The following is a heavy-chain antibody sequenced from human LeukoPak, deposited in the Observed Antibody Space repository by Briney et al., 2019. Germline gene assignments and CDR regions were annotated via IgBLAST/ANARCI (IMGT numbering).Heavy chain of an antibody. CDR2: INTNTGNP. J-gene: IGHJ5*02. D-gene: IGHD6-13*01. Sequence: ASVKVSCKASGYTFTSYAMNWVRQAPGQGLEWMGWINTNTGNPTYAQGFTGRFVFSLDTSVSTAYLQISSLKAEDTAVYYCARDSATSKVKYSSSWYNWFDPWGQGTLVTVSS. CDR1: GYTFTSYA. V-gene: IGHV7-4-1*02. CDR3: ARDSATSKVKYSSSWYNWFDP.